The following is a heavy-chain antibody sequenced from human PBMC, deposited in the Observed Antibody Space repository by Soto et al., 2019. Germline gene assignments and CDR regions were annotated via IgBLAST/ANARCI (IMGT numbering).Heavy chain of an antibody. V-gene: IGHV3-33*01. D-gene: IGHD1-26*01. CDR3: ARGRVDGGELDL. J-gene: IGHJ4*02. CDR2: IWYDASNK. Sequence: VQLVESGGGVVQPGRSLRLSCAASGFTFRTYGMYWVRQAPGKGLEWVAVIWYDASNKYYADSVKGRFTISRDNSENTLSLQMNSLRAEDPAVYYCARGRVDGGELDLWGQGTLVSVSS. CDR1: GFTFRTYG.